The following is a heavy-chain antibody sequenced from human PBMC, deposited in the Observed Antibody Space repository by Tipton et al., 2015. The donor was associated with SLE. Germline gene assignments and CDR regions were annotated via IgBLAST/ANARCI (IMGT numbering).Heavy chain of an antibody. CDR3: ARDSVNYGSGARGMDV. CDR2: ISYDGSNK. V-gene: IGHV3-30-3*01. Sequence: RSLRLSCAASGFTFSSYAMHWVRQAPGKGLEWVAVISYDGSNKYYADSVKGRFTISRDNSKNTLYLQMNSLRAEDTAVYYCARDSVNYGSGARGMDVWGQGTTVTVSS. D-gene: IGHD3-10*01. CDR1: GFTFSSYA. J-gene: IGHJ6*02.